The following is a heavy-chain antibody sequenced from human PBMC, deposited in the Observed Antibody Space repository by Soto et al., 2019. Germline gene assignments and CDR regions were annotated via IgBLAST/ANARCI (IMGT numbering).Heavy chain of an antibody. CDR2: ISYDGSNK. CDR3: ARDRGQLAYCGGDCYSGYYYGMDV. Sequence: QVQLVESGGGVVQPGRSLRLSCAASGFTFSSYAMHWVRQAPGKGLEWVAVISYDGSNKYYADSVKGRFTISRDNSKNTLYLQMNSLRAEDTAVYYCARDRGQLAYCGGDCYSGYYYGMDVWCQGTTVTVSS. J-gene: IGHJ6*02. V-gene: IGHV3-30-3*01. D-gene: IGHD2-21*02. CDR1: GFTFSSYA.